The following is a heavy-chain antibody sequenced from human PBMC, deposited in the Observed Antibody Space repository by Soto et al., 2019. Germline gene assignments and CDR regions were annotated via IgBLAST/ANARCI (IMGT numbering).Heavy chain of an antibody. J-gene: IGHJ4*02. D-gene: IGHD5-18*01. CDR1: GFSFDDYG. Sequence: EVQLVESGGGSVQPGRSLRLSCAASGFSFDDYGMHWVRQGPGNGLEWVSGISWNSGDIYCADSVKGRFTISRDNAKRSLYLQMNSLRTEDPALYYCAKDNDLDRACPFDSWGQGILVTVSS. CDR3: AKDNDLDRACPFDS. V-gene: IGHV3-9*01. CDR2: ISWNSGDI.